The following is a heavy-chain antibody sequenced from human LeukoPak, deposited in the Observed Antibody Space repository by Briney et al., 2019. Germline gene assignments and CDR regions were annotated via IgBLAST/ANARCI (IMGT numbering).Heavy chain of an antibody. CDR3: ARARYETRIWPKSRYDYYHYMDV. CDR1: GYTFTSYV. D-gene: IGHD2-15*01. J-gene: IGHJ6*03. V-gene: IGHV1-3*03. CDR2: INAGNGNT. Sequence: ASVKVSCKASGYTFTSYVIHWVRQAPGQRLEWMGWINAGNGNTKYSQEFQDRVTITRDTSASTVYMELSGLRSGDMAVYYCARARYETRIWPKSRYDYYHYMDVWGKGTTVTVSS.